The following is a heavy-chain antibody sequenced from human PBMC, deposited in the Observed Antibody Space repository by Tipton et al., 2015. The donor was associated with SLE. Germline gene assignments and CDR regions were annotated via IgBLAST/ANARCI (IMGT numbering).Heavy chain of an antibody. J-gene: IGHJ4*02. V-gene: IGHV4-59*01. CDR2: ANKGEGT. CDR3: ARLSGWTLFDY. D-gene: IGHD6-19*01. Sequence: PGLVKPSETLSLTCTVSGASIRNYYWSWIRQPPGRGLEWIGFANKGEGTKVKSSLRRRVTISLDTSTNGFSLKLTSVTAADTAVYYCARLSGWTLFDYWGQGTLVTVSS. CDR1: GASIRNYY.